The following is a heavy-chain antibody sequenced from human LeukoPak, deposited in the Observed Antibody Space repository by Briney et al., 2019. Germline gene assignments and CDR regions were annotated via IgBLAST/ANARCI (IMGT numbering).Heavy chain of an antibody. J-gene: IGHJ4*02. CDR3: ARGTYYDSSGYYY. CDR2: IIPIFGIA. Sequence: ASVKVSCKASGGTFSSYAISWVRQAPGQGLEWMGRIIPIFGIANYAQKFQDRVTITADKSTSTAYMELSSLRSEDTAVYYCARGTYYDSSGYYYWGQGTLVTVSS. V-gene: IGHV1-69*04. D-gene: IGHD3-22*01. CDR1: GGTFSSYA.